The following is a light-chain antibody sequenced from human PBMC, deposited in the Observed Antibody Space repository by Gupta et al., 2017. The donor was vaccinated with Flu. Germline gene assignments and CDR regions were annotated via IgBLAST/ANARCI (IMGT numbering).Light chain of an antibody. CDR2: GES. CDR1: QSVSSSY. CDR3: QQYGSSPLT. J-gene: IGKJ4*01. V-gene: IGKV3-20*01. Sequence: ELVLTQSPGTLSLSPGERATLSCRASQSVSSSYLAWYQHKPGQAPRLLMYGESNRATGIPDRFSGSGSGTDFTLTVSRLEPEDFAVYYCQQYGSSPLTFGGGTKVEIK.